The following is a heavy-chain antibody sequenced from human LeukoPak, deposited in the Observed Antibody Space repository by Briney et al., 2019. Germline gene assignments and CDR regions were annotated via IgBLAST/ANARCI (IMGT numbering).Heavy chain of an antibody. CDR2: INHSGST. CDR3: AGESGGSRGYSYGFDY. V-gene: IGHV4-34*01. Sequence: SETLSPTCAVYGGSFSGYYWSWIRQPPGKGLEWIGEINHSGSTNYNPSLKSRVTISVDTSKNQFSLKLSSVTAADTAVYYCAGESGGSRGYSYGFDYWGQGTLVTVSS. J-gene: IGHJ4*02. CDR1: GGSFSGYY. D-gene: IGHD5-18*01.